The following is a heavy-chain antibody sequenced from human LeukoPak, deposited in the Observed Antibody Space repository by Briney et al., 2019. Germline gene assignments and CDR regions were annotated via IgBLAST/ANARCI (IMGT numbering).Heavy chain of an antibody. V-gene: IGHV3-9*01. J-gene: IGHJ4*02. D-gene: IGHD6-19*01. CDR3: ASSGWSSYYFDY. CDR2: ISWNSGSI. Sequence: GGSLRLSCAASGFTFDDYAMPWVRHAPGKGLEWVSGISWNSGSIGYADSVKGRFTISRDNAKNSLYLQMNSLRAEDTALYYCASSGWSSYYFDYWGQGTLVTVSS. CDR1: GFTFDDYA.